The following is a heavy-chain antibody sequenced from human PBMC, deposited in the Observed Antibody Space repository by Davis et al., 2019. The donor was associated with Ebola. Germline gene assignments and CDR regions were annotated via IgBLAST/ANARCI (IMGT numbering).Heavy chain of an antibody. D-gene: IGHD1-1*01. CDR1: GFPFGSYA. V-gene: IGHV3-23*01. Sequence: GGSLRLSCSASGFPFGSYAMSWVRQAPGKGLEWVSAISGGGGSTYYADSVKGRFTISRDNSKNTVFLQMNILRAEDTALYHCAKDFSPSTTPPYPFDYWGQGTLVTVSS. J-gene: IGHJ4*02. CDR3: AKDFSPSTTPPYPFDY. CDR2: ISGGGGST.